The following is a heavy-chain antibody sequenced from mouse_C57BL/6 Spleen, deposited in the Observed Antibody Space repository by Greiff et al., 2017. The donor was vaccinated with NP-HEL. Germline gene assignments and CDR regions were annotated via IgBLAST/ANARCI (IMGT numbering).Heavy chain of an antibody. D-gene: IGHD1-1*01. CDR1: GFSLSTFGMG. J-gene: IGHJ1*03. CDR3: ARIRYGSSYWYLDV. V-gene: IGHV8-8*01. Sequence: QVTLKESGPGILQPSQTLSLTCSFSGFSLSTFGMGVGWIRQPSGKGLEWLAHIWWDDDKYYNPALKSRLTITKDTSQNQVFLKIANVDTADTATYYCARIRYGSSYWYLDVWGTGTSVTVSS. CDR2: IWWDDDK.